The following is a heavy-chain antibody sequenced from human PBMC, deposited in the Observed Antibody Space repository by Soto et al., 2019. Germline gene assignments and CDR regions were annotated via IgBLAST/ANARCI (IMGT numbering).Heavy chain of an antibody. Sequence: EVQLEESGGGLVQPGGSLRLSCAASGFTFSRYTMNWVRQTPGKGLEWVSYISSGSLSIYYADSVKGRFTVSRDNAKNSLFVQMNSLRDEDTAVYYCARGGSSSDNGMDVWGQGTTVTVSS. V-gene: IGHV3-48*02. J-gene: IGHJ6*02. CDR2: ISSGSLSI. CDR3: ARGGSSSDNGMDV. D-gene: IGHD3-16*01. CDR1: GFTFSRYT.